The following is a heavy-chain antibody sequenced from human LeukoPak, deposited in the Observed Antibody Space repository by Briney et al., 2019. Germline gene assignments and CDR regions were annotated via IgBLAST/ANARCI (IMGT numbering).Heavy chain of an antibody. CDR2: VHYSGNT. CDR3: ARDSGRLQPIDY. D-gene: IGHD5-24*01. V-gene: IGHV4-39*07. J-gene: IGHJ4*02. Sequence: PSETLSLTCTVSGGSISISSSYWGWIRQPPGKGLEWVGSVHYSGNTFYNPSLKSRVTISLDTSKNHFSLKVHSVTAADTAVYYCARDSGRLQPIDYWGQGTLVTVSS. CDR1: GGSISISSSY.